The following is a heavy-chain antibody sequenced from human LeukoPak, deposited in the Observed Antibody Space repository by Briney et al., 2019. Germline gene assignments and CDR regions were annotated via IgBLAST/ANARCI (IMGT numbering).Heavy chain of an antibody. CDR1: GDSVSSNSAA. Sequence: SQTLSLTCAVSGDSVSSNSAAWNWIRQSPSRGLEWLGRTYYRSKWYNDYAVSVKSRITINPDTSKNQFSLQLNSVTPEDTAVYYCARSFHSSGWHAGPDYWGQGTLVTVSS. V-gene: IGHV6-1*01. CDR3: ARSFHSSGWHAGPDY. D-gene: IGHD6-19*01. J-gene: IGHJ4*02. CDR2: TYYRSKWYN.